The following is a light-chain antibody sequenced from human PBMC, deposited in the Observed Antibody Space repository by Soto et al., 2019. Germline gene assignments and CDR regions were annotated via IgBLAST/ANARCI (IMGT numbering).Light chain of an antibody. J-gene: IGKJ2*01. V-gene: IGKV1-17*03. CDR2: DTS. Sequence: QDISRFVAWFQQKPGKAPERLIYDTSTLQVGVPSRFSGGGSGTEFTLAISGLQPEDSATYYCLQHNSYPYTLGQGTKVDTK. CDR3: LQHNSYPYT. CDR1: QDISRF.